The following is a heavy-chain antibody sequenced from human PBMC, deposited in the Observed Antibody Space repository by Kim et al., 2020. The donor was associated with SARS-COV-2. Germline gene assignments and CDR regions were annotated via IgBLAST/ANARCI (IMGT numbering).Heavy chain of an antibody. V-gene: IGHV3-7*03. D-gene: IGHD3-22*01. Sequence: GGSLRLSCAASGFTFSSYWMSWVRQAPGKGLEWVANIKQDGSEKYYVDSVKGRFTISRDNAKNSLYLQMNSLGAEDTAVYYCARGTPHTYYYDSSGYDYWGQGTLVTVSS. J-gene: IGHJ4*02. CDR2: IKQDGSEK. CDR3: ARGTPHTYYYDSSGYDY. CDR1: GFTFSSYW.